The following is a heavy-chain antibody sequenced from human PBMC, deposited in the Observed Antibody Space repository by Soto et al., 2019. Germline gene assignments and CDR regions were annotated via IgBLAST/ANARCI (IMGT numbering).Heavy chain of an antibody. CDR3: ARDRALRYDFWSGYYINYGMDV. V-gene: IGHV4-4*07. J-gene: IGHJ6*02. CDR1: GGSISSYY. Sequence: PSDTLSLTCTVSGGSISSYYGSWIRQPAGKGLEWIGRIYTSGSTNYNPSLKSRVTMSVDTSKNQFSLKLSSVTAADTAVYYCARDRALRYDFWSGYYINYGMDVWGQGTTVTVSS. D-gene: IGHD3-3*01. CDR2: IYTSGST.